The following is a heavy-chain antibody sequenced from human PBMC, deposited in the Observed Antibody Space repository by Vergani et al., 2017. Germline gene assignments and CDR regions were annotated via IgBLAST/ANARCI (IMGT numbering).Heavy chain of an antibody. D-gene: IGHD3-22*01. Sequence: EVQLVQSGAEVKTPGESLRISCKGSGYSFTSYWISWVRQMPGKGLEWMGRIDPSDSYTNYSPSFQGHVTISADKSISTAYLQWSSLKASDTAMYYCARMGAYTMIVVAVDAFDIWGQGTMVTVSS. CDR3: ARMGAYTMIVVAVDAFDI. CDR1: GYSFTSYW. CDR2: IDPSDSYT. V-gene: IGHV5-10-1*01. J-gene: IGHJ3*02.